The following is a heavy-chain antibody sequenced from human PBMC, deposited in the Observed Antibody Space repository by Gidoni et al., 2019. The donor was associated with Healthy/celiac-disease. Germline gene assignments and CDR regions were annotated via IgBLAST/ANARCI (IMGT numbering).Heavy chain of an antibody. Sequence: QLQLQESGPGLVKPSETLSLTCTVSGGSISSSSYYWGWIRQPPGKGLEWIGGIYYSGSTYYNPSLKSRVTISVDTSKNQFSLKLSSVTAADTAVYYCARRGGTQGGGFDYWGQGTLVTVSS. CDR2: IYYSGST. CDR1: GGSISSSSYY. CDR3: ARRGGTQGGGFDY. D-gene: IGHD3-10*01. V-gene: IGHV4-39*01. J-gene: IGHJ4*02.